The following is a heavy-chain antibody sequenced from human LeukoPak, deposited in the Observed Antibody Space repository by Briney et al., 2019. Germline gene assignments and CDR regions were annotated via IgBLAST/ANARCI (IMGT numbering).Heavy chain of an antibody. V-gene: IGHV1-24*01. CDR1: GYTLTELS. CDR3: ATAGRRDGYPYYYYMDV. J-gene: IGHJ6*03. D-gene: IGHD5-24*01. Sequence: ASVKVSCKVSGYTLTELSMHWVRQAPGKGLEWMGGFDPEDGETIYAQKFQGRVTMTEDTSTDTAYMELSSLRSEDTAVYYCATAGRRDGYPYYYYMDVWGKGTTVTVSS. CDR2: FDPEDGET.